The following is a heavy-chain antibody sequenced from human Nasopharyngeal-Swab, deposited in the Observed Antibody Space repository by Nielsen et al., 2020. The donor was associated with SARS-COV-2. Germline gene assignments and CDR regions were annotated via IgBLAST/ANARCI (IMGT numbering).Heavy chain of an antibody. D-gene: IGHD2-2*01. J-gene: IGHJ5*02. CDR3: ARGFRRYQLLPGWFDP. Sequence: WIRQSPGKGLEWIGSIYHSGSTYYNPSLKSRVTISVDTSKNQFSLKLSSVTAADTAVYYCARGFRRYQLLPGWFDPWGQGTLVTVSS. CDR2: IYHSGST. V-gene: IGHV4-38-2*02.